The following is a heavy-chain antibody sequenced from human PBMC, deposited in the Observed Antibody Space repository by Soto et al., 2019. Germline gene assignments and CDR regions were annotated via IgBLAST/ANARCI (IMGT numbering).Heavy chain of an antibody. CDR1: GYTFTGYY. D-gene: IGHD5-12*01. CDR2: INPNSGGT. J-gene: IGHJ6*02. Sequence: ASVKVSCKASGYTFTGYYMHWVRQAPGQGPEWMGWINPNSGGTNYAQKFQGRVTMTRDTSISTAYMELSRLRSDDTAVYYCARDSANSGYVYREWMDVWGQGTTVTVSS. V-gene: IGHV1-2*02. CDR3: ARDSANSGYVYREWMDV.